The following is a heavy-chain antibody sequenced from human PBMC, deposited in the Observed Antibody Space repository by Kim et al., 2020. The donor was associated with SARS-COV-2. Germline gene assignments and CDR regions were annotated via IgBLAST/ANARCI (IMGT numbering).Heavy chain of an antibody. J-gene: IGHJ4*02. Sequence: GGSLRLSCAASGFTFSSYAMSWVRQAPGKGLEWVSAISGSGGSTYYADSVKGRFTISRDNSKNTLYLQMNSLRAEDTAVYYCAKDQHLALYVWGSYRPVTGFDYWGQGTLVTVSS. D-gene: IGHD3-16*02. CDR1: GFTFSSYA. CDR3: AKDQHLALYVWGSYRPVTGFDY. CDR2: ISGSGGST. V-gene: IGHV3-23*01.